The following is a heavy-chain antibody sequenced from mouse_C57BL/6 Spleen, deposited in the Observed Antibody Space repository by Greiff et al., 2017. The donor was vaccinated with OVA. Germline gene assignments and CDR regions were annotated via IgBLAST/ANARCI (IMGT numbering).Heavy chain of an antibody. CDR3: ASGLPEMAWFAY. CDR1: GYTFTDYY. D-gene: IGHD3-1*01. J-gene: IGHJ3*01. CDR2: INPYNGGT. V-gene: IGHV1-19*01. Sequence: EVQLQQSGPVLVKPGASVKMSCKASGYTFTDYYMNWVKQSHGKSLEWIGVINPYNGGTSYNQKFKGKATLTVDKSSSTAYMELNSLTSEDSAVYYCASGLPEMAWFAYWGQGTLVTVSA.